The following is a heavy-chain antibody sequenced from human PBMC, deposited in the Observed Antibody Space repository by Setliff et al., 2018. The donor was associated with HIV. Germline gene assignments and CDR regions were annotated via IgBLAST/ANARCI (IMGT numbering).Heavy chain of an antibody. D-gene: IGHD5-12*01. CDR3: ARVRYEGYYFDY. CDR2: IFHTGST. CDR1: GGSISGSKW. Sequence: SETLSLTCAVSGGSISGSKWWHWVRQPPGKGLEWIGEIFHTGSTNYNPSLKSRVTISVDTSKNHLSLKLTSVTAADTGLYYCARVRYEGYYFDYWGQGTLVTVSS. J-gene: IGHJ4*02. V-gene: IGHV4-4*02.